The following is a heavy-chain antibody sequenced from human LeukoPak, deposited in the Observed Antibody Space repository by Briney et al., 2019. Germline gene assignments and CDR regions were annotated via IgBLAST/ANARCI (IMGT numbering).Heavy chain of an antibody. V-gene: IGHV3-30*03. J-gene: IGHJ4*02. CDR3: ARDLNLGTTDSY. CDR1: GFTFSAYG. D-gene: IGHD4-4*01. Sequence: GGSLRLSCAASGFTFSAYGIHWVRQAPGKGLEWVAVISFDGSNKNYADSVKGRFTISRDNSKNALSLQMNSLRDDDTAVYYCARDLNLGTTDSYWGQGTLVTVSS. CDR2: ISFDGSNK.